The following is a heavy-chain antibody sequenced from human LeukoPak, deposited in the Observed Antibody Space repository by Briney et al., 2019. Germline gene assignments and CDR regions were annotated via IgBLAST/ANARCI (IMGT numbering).Heavy chain of an antibody. CDR2: MNPNSGNT. CDR3: ARVLGNISH. CDR1: GYTFSTCD. Sequence: GAPVKVCSKASGYTFSTCDINWVRQAAGQGLEWMGWMNPNSGNTGFAHNFQGRVTMTRDTSINTAYMELSSLRSEDTAVYYCARVLGNISHLGQGTLLSHSS. V-gene: IGHV1-8*01. D-gene: IGHD1-1*01. J-gene: IGHJ4*02.